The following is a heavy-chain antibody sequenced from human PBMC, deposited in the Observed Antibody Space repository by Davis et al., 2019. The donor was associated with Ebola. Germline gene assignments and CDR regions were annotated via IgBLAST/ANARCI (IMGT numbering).Heavy chain of an antibody. CDR3: MKDRRGSYAFDI. V-gene: IGHV3-64D*06. Sequence: ESLKISCSASGFTSYNYAMHSVRHAPGRGLDFVHGINDYGGTTHYADSVKGRFTISRDDSRSTVYLQMSSRTVEDTALYYCMKDRRGSYAFDIWGQGTMVTVSS. J-gene: IGHJ3*02. CDR1: GFTSYNYA. CDR2: INDYGGTT. D-gene: IGHD1-26*01.